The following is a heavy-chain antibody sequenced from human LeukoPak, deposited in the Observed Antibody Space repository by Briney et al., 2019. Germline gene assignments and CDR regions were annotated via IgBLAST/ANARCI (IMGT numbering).Heavy chain of an antibody. V-gene: IGHV3-21*01. CDR2: ISSSSSYI. D-gene: IGHD4-17*01. CDR1: GFTFSSYS. Sequence: GGSLRLSCAASGFTFSSYSMNWVRQAPGKGLEWVSSISSSSSYIYYADSVKGRFTISRDNAKNSLYLQMNSLRAEDTAVYYCARQGFDYVPGFDYWGQGTLVTVSS. J-gene: IGHJ4*02. CDR3: ARQGFDYVPGFDY.